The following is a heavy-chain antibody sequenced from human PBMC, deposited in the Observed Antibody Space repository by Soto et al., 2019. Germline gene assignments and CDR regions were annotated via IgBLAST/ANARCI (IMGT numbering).Heavy chain of an antibody. CDR3: ARDSISPPYYYYGMDV. D-gene: IGHD3-9*01. J-gene: IGHJ6*02. CDR2: INHSGST. CDR1: GGSFSGYY. V-gene: IGHV4-34*01. Sequence: SETLSLTCAVYGGSFSGYYWSWIRQPPGKGLEWIGEINHSGSTNYNPSLKSRVTISVDTSKNQFSLKLSSVTAADTAVYYCARDSISPPYYYYGMDVWGPGTTVTV.